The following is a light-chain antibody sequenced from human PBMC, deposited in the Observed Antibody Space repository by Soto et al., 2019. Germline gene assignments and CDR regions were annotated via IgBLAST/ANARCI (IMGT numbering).Light chain of an antibody. V-gene: IGKV3-15*01. CDR1: QSISSS. CDR3: QQYDYWPRT. CDR2: GVS. Sequence: EVVMTQSPATLSVHTGAGATHSCRASQSISSSKLAWYQQNPGQAPRLLLFGVSNRATGIPARFSGSGSGTEFSLTISSLQSEDFAVYYCQQYDYWPRTFGQGTKGDIK. J-gene: IGKJ1*01.